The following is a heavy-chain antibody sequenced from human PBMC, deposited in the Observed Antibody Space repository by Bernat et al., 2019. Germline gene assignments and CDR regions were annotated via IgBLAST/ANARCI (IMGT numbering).Heavy chain of an antibody. D-gene: IGHD6-13*01. CDR2: ISSSSSTI. CDR3: ARVIVDRGQQLPLGY. V-gene: IGHV3-48*01. Sequence: EVQLVESGGGLVQPGGSLRLSCAASGFTFSSDSMNWVRQAPGKGLEWVSYISSSSSTIYYADSVKGRFTISRDNAKNSLYLQMNSLRAEDTAVYYCARVIVDRGQQLPLGYWGQGTLVTVSS. J-gene: IGHJ4*02. CDR1: GFTFSSDS.